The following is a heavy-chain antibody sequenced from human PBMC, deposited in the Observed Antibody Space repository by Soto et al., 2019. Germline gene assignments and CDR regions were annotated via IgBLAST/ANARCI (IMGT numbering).Heavy chain of an antibody. J-gene: IGHJ3*02. D-gene: IGHD6-19*01. CDR1: AFTFSSYI. CDR3: ARRSLSIAVARHDAFDI. CDR2: ISSSSSTI. Sequence: GGSLRLSCAASAFTFSSYIMNWVRQAPGKGLEWVSYISSSSSTIYYADSVKGRFTIPRDNAKNSLYLQMNSLRAEDTAVYYCARRSLSIAVARHDAFDIWGQATMVTVSS. V-gene: IGHV3-48*01.